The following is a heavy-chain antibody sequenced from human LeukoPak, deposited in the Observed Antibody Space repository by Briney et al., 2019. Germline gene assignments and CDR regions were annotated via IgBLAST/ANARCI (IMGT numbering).Heavy chain of an antibody. CDR3: ARSWWGGYDSADY. Sequence: ASVKVSCKASGYTFTGYYMHWVRQAPGQGLEWMGWINPNSGGTNYAQKFQGRVTMTRDTSISTAYMELSRLRSDDTAVYYCARSWWGGYDSADYWGQGTLVTVSS. V-gene: IGHV1-2*02. CDR1: GYTFTGYY. CDR2: INPNSGGT. J-gene: IGHJ4*02. D-gene: IGHD5-12*01.